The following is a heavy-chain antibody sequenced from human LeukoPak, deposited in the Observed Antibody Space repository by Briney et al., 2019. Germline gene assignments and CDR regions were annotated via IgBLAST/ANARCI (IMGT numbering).Heavy chain of an antibody. CDR2: INSSGSTI. V-gene: IGHV3-48*03. Sequence: GGSLTLSCAASGFTFSSYWMSWVRQAPGKGLEWVSYINSSGSTIYYADSVKGRFTISIDNDKNSLYLQMNSLRAEDTAVYYCAELGITMIGGVWGKGTTVTISS. J-gene: IGHJ6*04. CDR3: AELGITMIGGV. CDR1: GFTFSSYW. D-gene: IGHD3-10*02.